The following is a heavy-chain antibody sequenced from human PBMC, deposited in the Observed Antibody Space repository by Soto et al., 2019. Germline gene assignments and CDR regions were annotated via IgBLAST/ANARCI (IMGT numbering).Heavy chain of an antibody. D-gene: IGHD2-15*01. J-gene: IGHJ4*02. CDR1: PFIFSSYS. V-gene: IGHV3-30*09. Sequence: PGGSLRLSCSASPFIFSSYSMHWVRQAPGKGLEWVTSISYDGSKESYADSVKGRFAVSRDNSKNTLYLQMNSLRPEDTAVYYCARYCNGGACYSASLDYWGQGTQVTVSS. CDR2: ISYDGSKE. CDR3: ARYCNGGACYSASLDY.